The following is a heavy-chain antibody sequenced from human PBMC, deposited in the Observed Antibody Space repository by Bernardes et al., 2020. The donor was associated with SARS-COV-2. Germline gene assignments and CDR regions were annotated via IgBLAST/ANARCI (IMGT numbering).Heavy chain of an antibody. CDR2: IRYDGSAE. V-gene: IGHV3-30*02. CDR1: GFSLNGYA. D-gene: IGHD3-9*01. J-gene: IGHJ4*02. CDR3: ARDRGGRLVEYFFSLSPTCFDS. Sequence: GGSLRLSCEASGFSLNGYAMHWVRQAPGKGLEWVAFIRYDGSAEYYAPSVEGRFTVSRDNSENTLYLQMDSLRDEDTAVYYCARDRGGRLVEYFFSLSPTCFDSWGQGTLVTVSS.